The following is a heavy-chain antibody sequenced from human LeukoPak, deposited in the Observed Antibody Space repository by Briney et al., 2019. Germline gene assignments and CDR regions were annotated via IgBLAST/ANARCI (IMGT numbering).Heavy chain of an antibody. CDR1: GGSISSSSAY. J-gene: IGHJ4*02. CDR2: IYYSKNT. V-gene: IGHV4-39*01. CDR3: VSPRGFSYGYFDY. Sequence: SETLSLTCTVSGGSISSSSAYWGWVRQPPGKGLEWIGSIYYSKNTYYNPSLKSRVTISADTSKNQFSLTLGSVSATDTAVYYCVSPRGFSYGYFDYWGQGTLVTVSS. D-gene: IGHD5-18*01.